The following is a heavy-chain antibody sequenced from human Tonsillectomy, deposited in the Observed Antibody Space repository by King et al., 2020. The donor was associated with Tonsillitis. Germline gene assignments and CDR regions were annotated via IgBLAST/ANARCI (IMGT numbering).Heavy chain of an antibody. CDR1: GFTFSTYW. CDR3: VRDAMRGGDFDY. CDR2: INEGGSGK. V-gene: IGHV3-7*01. D-gene: IGHD3-16*01. Sequence: VQLVESGGGLVQPGGSLRLSCAASGFTFSTYWMVWVRQAPGKGLEWVGKINEGGSGKYYVDSVVGRFTISRDNAKNSLYLQMNSLRAEDTAVYYCVRDAMRGGDFDYWGQGTLVAVSS. J-gene: IGHJ4*02.